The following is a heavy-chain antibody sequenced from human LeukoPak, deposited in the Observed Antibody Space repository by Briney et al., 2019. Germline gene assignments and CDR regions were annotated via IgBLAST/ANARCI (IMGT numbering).Heavy chain of an antibody. CDR2: IYGSGNT. CDR1: GGSISGWY. Sequence: PSETLSLTCTVSGGSISGWYWSWIRQPPGKGLEWIGYIYGSGNTNYNPSLKSRVTMSIDTSKNQFSLKLTSVTAADTATYYCARETSLAGFASGLGFNYWGQGILVAVSS. D-gene: IGHD6-19*01. J-gene: IGHJ4*02. V-gene: IGHV4-59*01. CDR3: ARETSLAGFASGLGFNY.